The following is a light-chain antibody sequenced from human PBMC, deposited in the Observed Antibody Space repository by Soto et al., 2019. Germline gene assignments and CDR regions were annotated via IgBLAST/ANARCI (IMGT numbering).Light chain of an antibody. CDR1: QSVSSSY. CDR2: GAS. Sequence: EIVLTQSPGTLSLSPGEIATLSCRASQSVSSSYFAWYQQNRGQAPRLLIYGASSRAPSIPDRFGGSGSGTDFTLTISRLEPEDFAVYYCQQYGSSRWTFGQGTKVEIK. V-gene: IGKV3-20*01. CDR3: QQYGSSRWT. J-gene: IGKJ1*01.